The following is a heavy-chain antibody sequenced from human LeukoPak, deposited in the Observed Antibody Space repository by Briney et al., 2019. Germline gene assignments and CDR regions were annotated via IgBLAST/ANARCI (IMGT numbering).Heavy chain of an antibody. Sequence: GGSLRLSCAASGFTFRSYWMTWVRQAPERGLEWVANIKQDGSEKYYVDSVKGRFTISRDNAKNSLYLQMNSLRAEDTAVYYCARMLPEISMTVVILPGSSCFDPWGQGTLVTVSS. CDR1: GFTFRSYW. J-gene: IGHJ5*02. V-gene: IGHV3-7*01. CDR3: ARMLPEISMTVVILPGSSCFDP. CDR2: IKQDGSEK. D-gene: IGHD3-22*01.